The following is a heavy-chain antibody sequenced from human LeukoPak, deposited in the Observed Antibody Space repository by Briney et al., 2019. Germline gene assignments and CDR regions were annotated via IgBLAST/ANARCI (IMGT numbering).Heavy chain of an antibody. J-gene: IGHJ5*02. CDR3: ARGVSGAGFRGVDP. V-gene: IGHV4-59*01. D-gene: IGHD3-10*01. Sequence: SETLSLTCTVSGGSISSYYWSWIRQPPGKGLEWIGYIYYSGSTNYNPSLKSRVTISVDTSKNQFSLKLSSVTAADTAVYYCARGVSGAGFRGVDPWGQGTLVTVSS. CDR1: GGSISSYY. CDR2: IYYSGST.